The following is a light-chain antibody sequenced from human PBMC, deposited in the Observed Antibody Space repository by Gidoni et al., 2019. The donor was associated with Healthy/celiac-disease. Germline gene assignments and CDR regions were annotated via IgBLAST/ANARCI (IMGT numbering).Light chain of an antibody. V-gene: IGKV3-20*01. CDR1: QSVSSSC. Sequence: EDVLTQSPGTLSLSPGERATLSCRASQSVSSSCLAWYQQKPGQAPRLLIYGASSRATGIPDRFSGSGSGTDFTLTISRLEPEDFALYYCQQYGSSPYTFGQGTKLEI. CDR3: QQYGSSPYT. J-gene: IGKJ2*01. CDR2: GAS.